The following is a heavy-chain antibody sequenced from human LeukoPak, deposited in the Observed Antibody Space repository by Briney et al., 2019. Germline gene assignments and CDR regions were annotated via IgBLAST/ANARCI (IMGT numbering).Heavy chain of an antibody. CDR1: GFTFSNYA. CDR2: ISYDGTNK. Sequence: GGSLRLSCAASGFTFSNYAIHWVRQAPGKGLEWVSVISYDGTNKYYADSVKGRFTISRDNSKNSLYLQMNSLRAEDTAVYYCAELGITMIGGVWGKGTTVTISS. CDR3: AELGITMIGGV. J-gene: IGHJ6*04. D-gene: IGHD3-10*02. V-gene: IGHV3-30*04.